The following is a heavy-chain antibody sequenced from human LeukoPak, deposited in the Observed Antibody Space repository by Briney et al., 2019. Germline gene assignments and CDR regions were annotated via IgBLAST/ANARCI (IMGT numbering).Heavy chain of an antibody. CDR2: IYPGDSDT. CDR3: ARLFTLVGRHGLDV. V-gene: IGHV5-51*01. J-gene: IGHJ6*02. CDR1: GYSFTDHW. Sequence: HGESLQISCKSFGYSFTDHWVAWVRQMPGKGPEWMGIIYPGDSDTRYSPSFQGQVTISADRSAATAFLHVNSLKASDTAIYYCARLFTLVGRHGLDVWGQGTTVTVSS. D-gene: IGHD1-26*01.